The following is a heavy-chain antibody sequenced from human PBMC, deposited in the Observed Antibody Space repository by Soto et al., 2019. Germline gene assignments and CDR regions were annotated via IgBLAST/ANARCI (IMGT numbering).Heavy chain of an antibody. V-gene: IGHV4-59*01. J-gene: IGHJ3*02. CDR2: IYYSGST. Sequence: SETLSLTCTVSGGSISSYYWSWIRQPPGKGLEWIGYIYYSGSTNYNPSLKSRVTISVDTSKNQFSLKLSSVTAADTAVYYGARLLYDSSGYAFDIWGQGTMVTVSS. CDR3: ARLLYDSSGYAFDI. CDR1: GGSISSYY. D-gene: IGHD3-22*01.